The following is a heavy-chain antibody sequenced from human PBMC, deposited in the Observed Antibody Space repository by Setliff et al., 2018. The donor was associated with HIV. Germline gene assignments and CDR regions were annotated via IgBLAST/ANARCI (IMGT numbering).Heavy chain of an antibody. CDR3: ARGVNFDY. J-gene: IGHJ4*02. Sequence: SETLSLTCTVSAGSIRSSTYYWAWIRQPPGKGLEWIGTIYYSGSTNYNPSLTSRVTISVDTSRNQFSLKLTSVTAADTAIYYCARGVNFDYWGQGTQVTVSS. CDR2: IYYSGST. D-gene: IGHD3-3*01. V-gene: IGHV4-39*07. CDR1: AGSIRSSTYY.